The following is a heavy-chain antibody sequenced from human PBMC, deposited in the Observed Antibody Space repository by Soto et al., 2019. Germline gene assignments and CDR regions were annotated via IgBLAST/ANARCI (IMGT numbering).Heavy chain of an antibody. D-gene: IGHD1-26*01. CDR3: AKGRGWELLLGSMDV. CDR2: ISYDGSNK. J-gene: IGHJ6*02. CDR1: GFTFSSYG. V-gene: IGHV3-30*18. Sequence: QVQLVESWGGVVQPGRSLRLSCAASGFTFSSYGMHWVRQAPGKGLEWVAVISYDGSNKYYADSVKGRFTISRDNSKNTLYLQMNSLRAEDTAVYYCAKGRGWELLLGSMDVWGQGTTVTVSS.